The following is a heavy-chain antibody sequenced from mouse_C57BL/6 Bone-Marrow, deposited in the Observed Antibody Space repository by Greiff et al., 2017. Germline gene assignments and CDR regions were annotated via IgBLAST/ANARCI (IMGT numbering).Heavy chain of an antibody. CDR1: GYTFTSYW. V-gene: IGHV1-55*01. J-gene: IGHJ2*01. Sequence: VQLQQPGAELVKPGASVKMSCKASGYTFTSYWITWVKQRPGQGLEWIGDIYPGSGSTNYNEKFKSKATLTVDTSSSTASMQLSSLTSDDSSVYYCARSGYYALYYFDYWGQGTTLTVSS. D-gene: IGHD3-1*01. CDR3: ARSGYYALYYFDY. CDR2: IYPGSGST.